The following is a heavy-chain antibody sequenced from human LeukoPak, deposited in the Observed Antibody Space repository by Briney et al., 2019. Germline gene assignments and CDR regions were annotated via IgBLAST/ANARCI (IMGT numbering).Heavy chain of an antibody. Sequence: SVKVSCKASGGTFSSYAISWVRQAPGQGLEWMGRIIPIFGTANYAQKFQGRVTITTNESTSTAYMELSSLRSEDTAVYYCARDSDPYYYGSGSYYCSVAYWGQGTLVTVSS. D-gene: IGHD3-10*01. CDR3: ARDSDPYYYGSGSYYCSVAY. CDR2: IIPIFGTA. J-gene: IGHJ4*02. CDR1: GGTFSSYA. V-gene: IGHV1-69*05.